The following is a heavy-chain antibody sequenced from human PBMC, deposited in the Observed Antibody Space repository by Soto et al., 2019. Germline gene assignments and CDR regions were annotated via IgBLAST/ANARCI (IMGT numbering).Heavy chain of an antibody. CDR3: TSAERGRSGVRI. Sequence: QVQLVQSGGALVKPGGSLRLSCVASGFTLDDYYISWVRQVPGRGLEWLSYISQTGTYTNYVDSVRGRFTISRDNAKNSLYLQMNSLRAEDTALYFCTSAERGRSGVRIWGQGSLVTVSS. D-gene: IGHD3-3*01. V-gene: IGHV3-11*06. CDR2: ISQTGTYT. J-gene: IGHJ4*02. CDR1: GFTLDDYY.